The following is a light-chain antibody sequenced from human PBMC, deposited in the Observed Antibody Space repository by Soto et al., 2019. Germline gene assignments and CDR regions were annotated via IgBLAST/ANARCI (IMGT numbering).Light chain of an antibody. CDR1: SSDVGGYNY. CDR3: SSYTDSSNYV. V-gene: IGLV2-11*01. J-gene: IGLJ1*01. CDR2: DVS. Sequence: QSALTQPRSVSGSPGQSVTISCTATSSDVGGYNYVSWYQQHPGKAPKLMIYDVSQRPSGVPDRFSASRSGNTASLTISGLQAEDEADYYCSSYTDSSNYVFGTGTKVTVL.